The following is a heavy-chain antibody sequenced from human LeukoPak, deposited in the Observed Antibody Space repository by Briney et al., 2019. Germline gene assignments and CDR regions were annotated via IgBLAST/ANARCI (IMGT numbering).Heavy chain of an antibody. V-gene: IGHV3-7*01. CDR1: GFTFSSYA. D-gene: IGHD3-10*01. Sequence: GGSLRLSCAASGFTFSSYAMSWVRQSPTKGLEWVANIKQDGSERYYVDSVKGRFTISRDNAKNSLSLQMNNLRVEDTAVYYCARAGSHWHYVYWGQGTVVTVSS. CDR2: IKQDGSER. J-gene: IGHJ4*02. CDR3: ARAGSHWHYVY.